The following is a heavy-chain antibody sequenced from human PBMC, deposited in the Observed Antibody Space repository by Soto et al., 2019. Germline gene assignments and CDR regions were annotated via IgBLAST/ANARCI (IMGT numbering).Heavy chain of an antibody. V-gene: IGHV2-5*02. Sequence: QITLKESGPTLVKPTQTLTLTCTFSGFSLSTSGVGVGWIRQPPGKALEWLALIYWDDDKRYSPSLKSRLTNPNDASTNQVVLTMTSMGPVDPATYYCAHRPRGYYYGPDWFDPRGQGTVVTVSS. CDR3: AHRPRGYYYGPDWFDP. J-gene: IGHJ5*02. CDR2: IYWDDDK. D-gene: IGHD5-18*01. CDR1: GFSLSTSGVG.